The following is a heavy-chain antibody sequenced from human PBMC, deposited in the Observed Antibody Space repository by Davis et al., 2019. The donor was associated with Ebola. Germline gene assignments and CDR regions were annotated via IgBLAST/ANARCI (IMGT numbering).Heavy chain of an antibody. CDR1: GGSISSYY. CDR3: ARPKSPRYCLSTSCYVDAFDI. D-gene: IGHD2-2*01. J-gene: IGHJ3*02. V-gene: IGHV4-59*08. Sequence: SETLSLTCAVSGGSISSYYWSWILQPPGKGLEWIGYIYYSGSTNYNPSLKSRVTISVDTSKNQFSLKLSSVTSADTAVYYCARPKSPRYCLSTSCYVDAFDIWGQGTMVTVSS. CDR2: IYYSGST.